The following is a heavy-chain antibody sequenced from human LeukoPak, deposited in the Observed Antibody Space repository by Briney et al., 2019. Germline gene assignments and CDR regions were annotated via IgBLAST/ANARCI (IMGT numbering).Heavy chain of an antibody. Sequence: PSETLSLTCTVSGGSINYYYWSWIRQPPGKGREWFGYIYYSGSTYYNPTLKSPFTISVDTSKNQFSLKLSSVTAADTAVYYCARETPGAGYFDYWGQGSLVTVSS. CDR1: GGSINYYY. V-gene: IGHV4-59*01. D-gene: IGHD1-1*01. CDR3: ARETPGAGYFDY. J-gene: IGHJ4*02. CDR2: IYYSGST.